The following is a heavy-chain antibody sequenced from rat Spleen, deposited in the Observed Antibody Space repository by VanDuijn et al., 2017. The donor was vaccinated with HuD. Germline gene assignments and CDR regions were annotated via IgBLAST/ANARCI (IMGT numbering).Heavy chain of an antibody. CDR2: ISSGGGYT. J-gene: IGHJ2*01. CDR3: ARDPSTTVALEY. Sequence: EVQLVESGGGVVQPGRSLKLSCAASGFTYSDFVMAWVRQDPTKGLEWVASISSGGGYTYYRDSVRGRFTISRDDAKNTLDLQMDSLRSEDTATYYCARDPSTTVALEYWGQGVMVTVSS. D-gene: IGHD1-1*01. CDR1: GFTYSDFV. V-gene: IGHV5S13*01.